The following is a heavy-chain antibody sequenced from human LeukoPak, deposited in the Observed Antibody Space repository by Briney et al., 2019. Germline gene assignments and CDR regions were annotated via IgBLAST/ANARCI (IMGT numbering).Heavy chain of an antibody. CDR2: IWYDGSNK. Sequence: GRSLRLSCAASGFSFSDSGMHWVRQAPGKGLEWVAIIWYDGSNKYYADSVKGRVAISRDNSNNTVFLQMNIVRAEDTAMYYCARSYSNHLFGMDVWGQGTTVTVSS. D-gene: IGHD4-11*01. CDR3: ARSYSNHLFGMDV. CDR1: GFSFSDSG. J-gene: IGHJ6*02. V-gene: IGHV3-33*01.